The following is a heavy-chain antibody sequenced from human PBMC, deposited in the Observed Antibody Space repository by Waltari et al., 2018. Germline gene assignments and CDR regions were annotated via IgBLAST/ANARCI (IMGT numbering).Heavy chain of an antibody. CDR3: ARVSTPFQPYYFDY. Sequence: QVQLVQSGAEVKKPGASVKVSCKASGYTFTGYYLHWVRPAPGQGLEWMGRINPNSGGTNYAQKFQGRVTMTRDTSISTAYMELSRLRSDDTAVYYCARVSTPFQPYYFDYWGQGTLVTVSS. V-gene: IGHV1-2*06. J-gene: IGHJ4*02. CDR2: INPNSGGT. CDR1: GYTFTGYY.